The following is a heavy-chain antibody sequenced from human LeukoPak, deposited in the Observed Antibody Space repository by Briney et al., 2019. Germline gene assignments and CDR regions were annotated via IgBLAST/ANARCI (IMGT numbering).Heavy chain of an antibody. V-gene: IGHV4-59*01. CDR1: GGSISNYY. CDR2: IYYSGSS. J-gene: IGHJ3*02. Sequence: SETLSLTCTVSGGSISNYYWSWIRQPPGKGLEWIGYIYYSGSSTYNPSLKSRVTFLVDTSKNQFSLKLSSVTAADTAVYYCARVFDAFDIWGQGTMVTVSS. CDR3: ARVFDAFDI.